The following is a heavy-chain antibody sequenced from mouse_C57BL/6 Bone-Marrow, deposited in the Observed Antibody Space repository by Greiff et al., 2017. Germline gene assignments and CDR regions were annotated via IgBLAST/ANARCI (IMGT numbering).Heavy chain of an antibody. Sequence: QVQLQESGAELVRPGTSVKMSCKASGYTFTNYWIGWAKQRPGHGLEWIGDIYPGGGYTNYNEKFKGKATLTADKSSSTAYMQCSSLTSEDSAIYCCAGGYAMDYWGQGTSVTVSS. CDR1: GYTFTNYW. CDR2: IYPGGGYT. CDR3: AGGYAMDY. V-gene: IGHV1-63*01. J-gene: IGHJ4*01.